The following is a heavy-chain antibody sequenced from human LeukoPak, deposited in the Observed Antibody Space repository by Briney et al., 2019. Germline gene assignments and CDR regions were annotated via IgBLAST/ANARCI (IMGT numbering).Heavy chain of an antibody. D-gene: IGHD3-16*01. J-gene: IGHJ4*02. V-gene: IGHV3-21*01. CDR1: GFTFSSYS. Sequence: PGGSLRLSCAASGFTFSSYSMNWVRQAPGKGLEWVSSISSSSSYIYYADSVKGRFTISRDNAKNSLYLQMNSLRAEDTAVYYCARDASWGLYYFDYWGQGTLVTVSS. CDR3: ARDASWGLYYFDY. CDR2: ISSSSSYI.